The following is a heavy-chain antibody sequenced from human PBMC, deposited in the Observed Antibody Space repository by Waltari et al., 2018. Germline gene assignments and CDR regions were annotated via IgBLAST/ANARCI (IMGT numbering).Heavy chain of an antibody. V-gene: IGHV4-38-2*01. CDR2: IYHSGST. CDR1: GYSISSGYY. CDR3: ARGSAYYDFWSGYYDWFDP. Sequence: QVQLQESGPGLVKPSETLSLTCAVSGYSISSGYYWGWIRQPPGKGLEWIGSIYHSGSTYYNPSLKSRVTISVDTSKNQFSLKLSSVTAADTAVYYCARGSAYYDFWSGYYDWFDPWGQGTLVTVSS. J-gene: IGHJ5*02. D-gene: IGHD3-3*01.